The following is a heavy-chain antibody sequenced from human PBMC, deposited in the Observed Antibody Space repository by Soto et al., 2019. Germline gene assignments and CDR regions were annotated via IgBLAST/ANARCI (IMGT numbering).Heavy chain of an antibody. V-gene: IGHV3-30*18. CDR2: ISYDGSNK. CDR1: GFTFSSYG. J-gene: IGHJ4*02. D-gene: IGHD2-15*01. Sequence: QVQLVESGGGVVQPGRSLRLSCAASGFTFSSYGMHWVRQAPGKGLEWVAVISYDGSNKYYADSVKGRFTISRDNSKNTLYVQMNSLRAEDTAVYYCAKDQAATLDYWGQGTLVTVSS. CDR3: AKDQAATLDY.